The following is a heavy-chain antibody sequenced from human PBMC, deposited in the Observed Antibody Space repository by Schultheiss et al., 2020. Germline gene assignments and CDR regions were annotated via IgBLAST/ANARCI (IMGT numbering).Heavy chain of an antibody. V-gene: IGHV1-46*01. J-gene: IGHJ4*02. CDR3: ARAWAAPALYFTRGEGTYYFDY. CDR1: GYTFTSYY. D-gene: IGHD2/OR15-2a*01. CDR2: INPSGGST. Sequence: ASVKVSCKASGYTFTSYYMHWVRQAPGQGLEWMGIINPSGGSTSYAQKFQGRVTITADESTSTAYMELSSLRSDDTAVYYCARAWAAPALYFTRGEGTYYFDYWGQGTLVTVSS.